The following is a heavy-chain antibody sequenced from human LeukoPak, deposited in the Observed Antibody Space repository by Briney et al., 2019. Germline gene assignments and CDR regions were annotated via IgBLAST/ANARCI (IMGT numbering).Heavy chain of an antibody. J-gene: IGHJ4*02. CDR3: ARGGYSYGLFDY. CDR1: GGSISSYY. D-gene: IGHD5-18*01. CDR2: IYYSGST. V-gene: IGHV4-59*08. Sequence: SETLSLTCTVSGGSISSYYWSWIRQPPGKGLEWIGYIYYSGSTNYNPSLKSRVTISVDTSKNQFSLKLSSVTAADTAVYYCARGGYSYGLFDYWGQGTLVTVSS.